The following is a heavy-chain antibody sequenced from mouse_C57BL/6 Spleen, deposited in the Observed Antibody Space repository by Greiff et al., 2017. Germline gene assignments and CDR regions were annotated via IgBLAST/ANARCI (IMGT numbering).Heavy chain of an antibody. D-gene: IGHD1-1*01. V-gene: IGHV1-81*01. Sequence: QVQLQQSGAELARPGASVKLSCKASGYTFTSYGISWVKQRTGQGLEWIGEIYPRSGNTYYNEKFKGKATLTADKSSSTAYMELRSLTSEDSAVYFCARGVDSYGSSSDYFDYWGQGTTLTVSS. CDR3: ARGVDSYGSSSDYFDY. CDR1: GYTFTSYG. CDR2: IYPRSGNT. J-gene: IGHJ2*01.